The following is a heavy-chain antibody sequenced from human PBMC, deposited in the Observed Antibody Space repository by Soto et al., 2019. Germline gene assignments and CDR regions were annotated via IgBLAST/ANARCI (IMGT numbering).Heavy chain of an antibody. CDR3: ARSTGYYYYYGVDV. J-gene: IGHJ6*02. CDR1: GFSVSTSGMC. D-gene: IGHD1-1*01. V-gene: IGHV2-70*13. Sequence: SGPTVVNPKQTLTLTCAVSGFSVSTSGMCLSWMRRPAGKALEWLALIDWYNNKYYSTSLKTRLTISKDTSKKQVVLTMNNVDPVHIATYYCARSTGYYYYYGVDVWRQGTTVTVSS. CDR2: IDWYNNK.